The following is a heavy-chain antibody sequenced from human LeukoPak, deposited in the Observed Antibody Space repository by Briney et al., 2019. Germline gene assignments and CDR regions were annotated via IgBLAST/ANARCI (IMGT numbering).Heavy chain of an antibody. Sequence: ASVNVSCKASVYTFTIYDINWVRLATGQGLEWMGWMNPNSGNTGYAQKFQGRVTMTRNTSISTAYMELSSLRSEDTAVYYCARRMAGIYYYYYGMDVWGQGTTVTVSS. CDR3: ARRMAGIYYYYYGMDV. CDR1: VYTFTIYD. D-gene: IGHD1-14*01. CDR2: MNPNSGNT. J-gene: IGHJ6*02. V-gene: IGHV1-8*01.